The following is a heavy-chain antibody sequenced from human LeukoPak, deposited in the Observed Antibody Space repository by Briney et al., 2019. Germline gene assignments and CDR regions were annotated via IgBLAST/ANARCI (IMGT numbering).Heavy chain of an antibody. CDR1: GGSISSYY. D-gene: IGHD2-15*01. V-gene: IGHV4-59*08. CDR3: ARLAGYCSGGSCYSSWFDP. Sequence: PSETLSLTCTVSGGSISSYYWSWIRQPPGKGLEWIGYIYYSGSANYNPSLKSRVTISVDTSKNQFSLKLSSVTAADTAVYYCARLAGYCSGGSCYSSWFDPWGQGTLVTVSS. J-gene: IGHJ5*02. CDR2: IYYSGSA.